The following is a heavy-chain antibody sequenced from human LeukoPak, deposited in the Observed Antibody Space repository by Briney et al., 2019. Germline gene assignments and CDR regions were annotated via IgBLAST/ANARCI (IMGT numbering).Heavy chain of an antibody. V-gene: IGHV1-2*02. D-gene: IGHD4-17*01. CDR2: INPNTGVT. J-gene: IGHJ6*02. CDR3: ARDRTTVITGYYGMDV. Sequence: GASVKVSCKASGYTFTGYYMHWVRQAPGQGLEWMGWINPNTGVTNYAQKFQGRVTLTRDTSIITAYMELTRLRSDDTAMYYCARDRTTVITGYYGMDVWGQGTTLTVSS. CDR1: GYTFTGYY.